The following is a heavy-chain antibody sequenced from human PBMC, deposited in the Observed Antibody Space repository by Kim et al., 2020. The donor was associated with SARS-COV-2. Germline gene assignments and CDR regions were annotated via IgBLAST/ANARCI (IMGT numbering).Heavy chain of an antibody. J-gene: IGHJ3*02. CDR3: ARGHYFRAFDI. Sequence: TGYARKSQGRVTMPGNNSRSTDYMELSSLRSEDTAVYYCARGHYFRAFDIWGQGTMVTVSS. D-gene: IGHD1-26*01. CDR2: T. V-gene: IGHV1-8*01.